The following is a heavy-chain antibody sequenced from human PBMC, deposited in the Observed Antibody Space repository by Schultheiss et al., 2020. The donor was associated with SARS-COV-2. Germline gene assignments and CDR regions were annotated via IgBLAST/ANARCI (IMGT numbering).Heavy chain of an antibody. Sequence: SVKVSCKASGGTFSSYAISWVRQAPGQGLEWMGGIIPIFGTANYAQKFQGRVTITADESTSTAYMELSSLRSEDTAVYYCARSGYCSGGSCYEESYYYYGMDVWGQGTTVTV. CDR2: IIPIFGTA. D-gene: IGHD2-15*01. V-gene: IGHV1-69*13. CDR1: GGTFSSYA. J-gene: IGHJ6*02. CDR3: ARSGYCSGGSCYEESYYYYGMDV.